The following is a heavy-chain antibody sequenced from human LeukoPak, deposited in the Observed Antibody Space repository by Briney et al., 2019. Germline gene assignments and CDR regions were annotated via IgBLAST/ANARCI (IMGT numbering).Heavy chain of an antibody. CDR1: GVSVGSHF. CDR2: VSASGAI. Sequence: PSETLSLTCSVSGVSVGSHFWSWVRQPAGKALEWIGRVSASGAISSNPSLNSRATMSLDTSKNQFSLKLTSVTAADTAVYFCARAYCGGDCTAGGAFDIWGQGTMVTVSS. D-gene: IGHD2-21*01. V-gene: IGHV4-4*07. CDR3: ARAYCGGDCTAGGAFDI. J-gene: IGHJ3*02.